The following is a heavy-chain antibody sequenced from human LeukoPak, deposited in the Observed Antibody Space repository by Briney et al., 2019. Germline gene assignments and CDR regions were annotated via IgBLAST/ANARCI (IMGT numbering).Heavy chain of an antibody. CDR2: FDPEDGET. D-gene: IGHD3-22*01. CDR3: ATDFGHYYDSSGYSPRLGY. J-gene: IGHJ4*02. CDR1: GYTLTELS. V-gene: IGHV1-24*01. Sequence: ASVKVSCKVSGYTLTELSMHWVRQAPGKGLEWMGGFDPEDGETIYAQKFQGRVTMTEDTSTDTAYMELSSLRSEDTAVYYCATDFGHYYDSSGYSPRLGYWGQGTLVTVSS.